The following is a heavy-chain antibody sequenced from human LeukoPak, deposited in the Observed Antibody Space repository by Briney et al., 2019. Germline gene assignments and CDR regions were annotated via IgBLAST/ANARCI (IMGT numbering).Heavy chain of an antibody. CDR3: AREGIAAAGHGGWFYP. D-gene: IGHD6-13*01. J-gene: IGHJ5*02. Sequence: SVNDSRKGSGGTLISYVISAVGQAAGQGHAWMRGISPIVGTANYAQKFQCRGTITADESTSTASVELSSLRSEDTVVYYCAREGIAAAGHGGWFYPWGQGNLVTVSS. CDR2: ISPIVGTA. CDR1: GGTLISYV. V-gene: IGHV1-69*13.